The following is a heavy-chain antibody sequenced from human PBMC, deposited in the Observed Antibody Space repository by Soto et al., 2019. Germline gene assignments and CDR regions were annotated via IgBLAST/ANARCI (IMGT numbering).Heavy chain of an antibody. V-gene: IGHV4-34*01. D-gene: IGHD5-12*01. CDR3: ARWLQRYHYYYYGMDV. Sequence: QVQLQQWGAGLLKPSETLSLTCAVYGGSFSGYYWSWIRQPPGKGLEWIGEINHSGSTNYNPSLKSRVTISVDTSKNQFSLKLSSVTAADTAVYYCARWLQRYHYYYYGMDVWGQGTTVTVSS. CDR1: GGSFSGYY. CDR2: INHSGST. J-gene: IGHJ6*02.